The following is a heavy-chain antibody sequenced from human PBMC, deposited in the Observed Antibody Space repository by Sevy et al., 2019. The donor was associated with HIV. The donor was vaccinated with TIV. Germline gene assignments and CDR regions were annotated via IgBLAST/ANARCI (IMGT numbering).Heavy chain of an antibody. D-gene: IGHD2-15*01. CDR2: LFPGTSEV. CDR3: ARGGHLPLDAFNL. Sequence: GGSLGLSCKASGYSFTASWIGWVRHMPGKGLTWMGILFPGTSEVRSFEGNVTVSVDKSVNTAYLQWGSLKASDSAIYYCARGGHLPLDAFNLWGQGTMVTVPS. J-gene: IGHJ3*01. V-gene: IGHV5-51*01. CDR1: GYSFTASW.